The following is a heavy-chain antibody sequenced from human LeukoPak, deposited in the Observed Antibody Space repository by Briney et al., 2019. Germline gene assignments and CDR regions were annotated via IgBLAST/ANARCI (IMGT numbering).Heavy chain of an antibody. CDR3: ASAPAAELRYFDWLSQSETDAFDI. CDR1: GGSISSYY. Sequence: SETLSLTRTVSGGSISSYYWSWIRQPPGKGLEGVGDIHYSWSTNYNPSLKSRVTISVDTSKNQFYLKLSSVTAADTAVYYCASAPAAELRYFDWLSQSETDAFDIWGQGTMVTVSS. V-gene: IGHV4-59*01. J-gene: IGHJ3*02. D-gene: IGHD3-9*01. CDR2: IHYSWST.